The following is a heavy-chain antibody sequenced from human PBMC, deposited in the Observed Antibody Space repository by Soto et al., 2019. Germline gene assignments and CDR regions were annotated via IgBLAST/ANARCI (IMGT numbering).Heavy chain of an antibody. Sequence: QVQLVESGGGVVQPGRSLRLSCAASGFTFSTYGMHWVRQAPGKGLEWVAVISYDGSNKYYADSVKGRFTISRDNSKNTLYLQMNSLRVEDTAVYYCAKCPDSHDSIGYYLVTFNIWGQGTMVTVSS. J-gene: IGHJ3*02. CDR1: GFTFSTYG. D-gene: IGHD3-22*01. CDR3: AKCPDSHDSIGYYLVTFNI. V-gene: IGHV3-30*18. CDR2: ISYDGSNK.